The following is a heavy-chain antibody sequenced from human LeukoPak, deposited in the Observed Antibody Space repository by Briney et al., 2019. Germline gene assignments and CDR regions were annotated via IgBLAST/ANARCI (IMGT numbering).Heavy chain of an antibody. CDR2: INHSGST. D-gene: IGHD6-13*01. CDR3: ARGDAYSSSWYWFDP. J-gene: IGHJ5*02. V-gene: IGHV4-34*01. CDR1: GSTFSSYS. Sequence: PGGSLRLSCAASGSTFSSYSMNWIRQPPGKGLEWIGEINHSGSTNYNPSLKSRVTISVDTSKNQFSLKLSSVTAADTAVYCCARGDAYSSSWYWFDPWGQGTLVTVSS.